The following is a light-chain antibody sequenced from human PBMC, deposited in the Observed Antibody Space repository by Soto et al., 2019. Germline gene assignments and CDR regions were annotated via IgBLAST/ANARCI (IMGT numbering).Light chain of an antibody. V-gene: IGLV3-21*04. CDR3: QVWDSSSDQP. CDR2: YDS. J-gene: IGLJ2*01. Sequence: YELTQPPTVSVAPGKTARITCGGNNLGSKSVHWYQQKPGQAPVLVIYYDSDRPSGIPARFSGSNSGNTATLTISRVEAGDDADYYCQVWDSSSDQPFGGGTKLTVL. CDR1: NLGSKS.